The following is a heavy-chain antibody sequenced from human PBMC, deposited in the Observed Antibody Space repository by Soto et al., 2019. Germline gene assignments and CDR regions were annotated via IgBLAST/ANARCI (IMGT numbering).Heavy chain of an antibody. V-gene: IGHV4-34*01. D-gene: IGHD6-19*01. Sequence: LSLTCGVYNGSFSDYFWNWIRQPPGKGLEWIGEIKESGFATYNPSLKRRVTMSVDTANNQFSLKVTSVTAADTAVYYCARGKSSGPLYYFDTWGQGTLVTVSS. CDR3: ARGKSSGPLYYFDT. CDR1: NGSFSDYF. CDR2: IKESGFA. J-gene: IGHJ4*02.